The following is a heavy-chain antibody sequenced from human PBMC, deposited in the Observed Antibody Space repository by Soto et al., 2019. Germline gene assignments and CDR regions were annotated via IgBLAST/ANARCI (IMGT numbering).Heavy chain of an antibody. Sequence: SETLSLTCTVSGGSISTNNYYWGWIRQPPEKGLEWIGSIYYSGSTYYNPSLKSRVTISVDTSKNQFSLKLSSVTAADTAVYYCARHSTVGNYYYYYGIDVWGQGTTVTVSS. J-gene: IGHJ6*02. V-gene: IGHV4-39*01. CDR1: GGSISTNNYY. CDR2: IYYSGST. CDR3: ARHSTVGNYYYYYGIDV. D-gene: IGHD2-2*01.